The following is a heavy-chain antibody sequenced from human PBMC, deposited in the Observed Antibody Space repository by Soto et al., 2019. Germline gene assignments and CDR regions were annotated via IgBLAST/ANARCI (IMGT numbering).Heavy chain of an antibody. Sequence: SETLSLTCTVSGASIISDGYYWTWIRQHPGKGLEWLGYIHYSGGATYSPSYNPSLKSRVTISVDTSKNQFSLKLSSVTAADTAVYYCARVSTDYGGNVDAFDIWGQGTMVTVSS. V-gene: IGHV4-30-4*08. D-gene: IGHD4-17*01. CDR1: GASIISDGYY. CDR2: IHYSGGATYSP. CDR3: ARVSTDYGGNVDAFDI. J-gene: IGHJ3*02.